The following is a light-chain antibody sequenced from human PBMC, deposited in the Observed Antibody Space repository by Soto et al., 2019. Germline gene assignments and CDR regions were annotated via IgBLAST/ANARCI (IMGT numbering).Light chain of an antibody. J-gene: IGLJ2*01. CDR3: QAWDNGVV. Sequence: SYELTQPPSVSVSPGQTASIPCSGDRLGGKYVCWYQQKPGQSPLLVLYEDTKRPSGIPERFSGSNSGNTATLTIRGTQAMEEADYYCQAWDNGVVFGGGTKLTVL. V-gene: IGLV3-1*01. CDR1: RLGGKY. CDR2: EDT.